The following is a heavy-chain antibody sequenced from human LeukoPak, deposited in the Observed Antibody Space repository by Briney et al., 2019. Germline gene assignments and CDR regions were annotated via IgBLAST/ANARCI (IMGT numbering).Heavy chain of an antibody. J-gene: IGHJ4*02. Sequence: PSETLSLTCALSGGSLSGYYWSWIRQLPGKGLEWIAYMSYIGSTNYNPSLRSRVTISIDTSKNQLSLTLTSVTAADTAVYYCASWSTSSYYVTRADHWGQGTLVTVSS. V-gene: IGHV4-59*12. CDR1: GGSLSGYY. CDR3: ASWSTSSYYVTRADH. CDR2: MSYIGST. D-gene: IGHD3-22*01.